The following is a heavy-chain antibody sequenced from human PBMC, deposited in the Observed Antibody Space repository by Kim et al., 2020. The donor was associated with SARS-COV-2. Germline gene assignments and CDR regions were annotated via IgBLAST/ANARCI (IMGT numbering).Heavy chain of an antibody. D-gene: IGHD2-15*01. CDR2: IWYDGSNK. V-gene: IGHV3-33*06. CDR1: GFTFSSYG. J-gene: IGHJ6*02. Sequence: GGSLRLSCAASGFTFSSYGMHWVRQAPGKGLEWVAVIWYDGSNKYYADSVKGRFTISRDNSKNTLYLQMNSLRAEDTAVYYCAKDLRYCSGGSCYPYYYYGMDVWGQGTTVTVSS. CDR3: AKDLRYCSGGSCYPYYYYGMDV.